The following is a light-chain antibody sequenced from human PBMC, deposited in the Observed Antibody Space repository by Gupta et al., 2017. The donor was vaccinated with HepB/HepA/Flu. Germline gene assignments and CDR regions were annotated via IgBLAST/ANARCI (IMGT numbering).Light chain of an antibody. CDR3: EQAIESPRT. V-gene: IGKV2-28*01. CDR2: LDS. J-gene: IGKJ1*01. CDR1: QSLLHSTGYNY. Sequence: DIVMTQSPLSLPVTPGAPASIDCMSSQSLLHSTGYNYLDWHLQNPGQAPQVLIYLDSKWASGVPVRISGSGSGTEFTLIISMGNGEDIGVYYSEQAIESPRTFGQGTKVEIK.